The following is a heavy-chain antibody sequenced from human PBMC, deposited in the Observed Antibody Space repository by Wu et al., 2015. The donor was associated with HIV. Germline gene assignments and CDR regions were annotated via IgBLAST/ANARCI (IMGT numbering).Heavy chain of an antibody. V-gene: IGHV1-2*07. D-gene: IGHD2/OR15-2a*01. CDR2: INCKIGDT. CDR1: GYIFTNNW. J-gene: IGHJ4*03. Sequence: QVQLVQSGAEVKRPGASVKVSCKTSGYIFTNNWLHWVRQAPGQGLEWMGSINCKIGDTLYKISLRARIILTRDTSINTAYMELSRLTSDHTGIYYCARGRYNTTGFYLYDSWGRGNVWSPSPQ. CDR3: ARGRYNTTGFYLYDS.